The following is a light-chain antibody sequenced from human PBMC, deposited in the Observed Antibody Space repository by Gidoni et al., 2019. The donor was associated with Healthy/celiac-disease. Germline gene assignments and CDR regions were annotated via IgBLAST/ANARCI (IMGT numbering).Light chain of an antibody. V-gene: IGKV3-20*01. Sequence: EIVLTQSPGTLSLSPGERATLACRASQSVSSSYLAWYQQKPGQAPRLRSDGAASRATGIPDRFSPSGSGTDFTLTISRLEPEDFAVYYCQQYGSSPRTFGQGTKVEIK. CDR2: GAA. CDR1: QSVSSSY. CDR3: QQYGSSPRT. J-gene: IGKJ1*01.